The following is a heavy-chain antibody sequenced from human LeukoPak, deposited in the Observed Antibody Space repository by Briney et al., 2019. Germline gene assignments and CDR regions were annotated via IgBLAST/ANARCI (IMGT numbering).Heavy chain of an antibody. Sequence: PSETLSLTSTVSGGSISSHSWSWIRQTPGKGLEWIGYISYRGSTNYIPSTKSRATISVDTSKNQFSLKLSSVTAADTAVYFCARALGYCSSTSCYYYYYYMDVWGKGTTVTVSS. CDR2: ISYRGST. CDR3: ARALGYCSSTSCYYYYYYMDV. D-gene: IGHD2-2*01. J-gene: IGHJ6*03. V-gene: IGHV4-59*11. CDR1: GGSISSHS.